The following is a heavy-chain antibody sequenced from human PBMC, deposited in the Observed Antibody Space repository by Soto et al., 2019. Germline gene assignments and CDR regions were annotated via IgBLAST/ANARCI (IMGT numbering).Heavy chain of an antibody. Sequence: ASVKVSCKASGYTFTSYGIIWVRQAPGQGLEWMGWISAYNGNTNYAQKLQGRVTMTTDTSTSTAYMELRSLRSDDTAVYYCARFFYYGSGSYYSDYWGQGTLVTVSS. CDR2: ISAYNGNT. D-gene: IGHD3-10*01. CDR1: GYTFTSYG. V-gene: IGHV1-18*01. CDR3: ARFFYYGSGSYYSDY. J-gene: IGHJ4*02.